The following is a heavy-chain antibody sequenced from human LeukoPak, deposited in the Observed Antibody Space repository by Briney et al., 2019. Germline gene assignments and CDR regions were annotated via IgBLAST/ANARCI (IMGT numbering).Heavy chain of an antibody. D-gene: IGHD3-10*01. CDR2: IYTSGST. Sequence: PSETLSLTCTVSGGSISSGSYYWSWIRQPAGKGLEWIGRIYTSGSTNYNPSLKSRVTISVDTSKNQFSLKLSSVTAADTAVYYCASGLPLWFGEVYDYWGQGTLVTVSS. CDR3: ASGLPLWFGEVYDY. J-gene: IGHJ4*02. CDR1: GGSISSGSYY. V-gene: IGHV4-61*02.